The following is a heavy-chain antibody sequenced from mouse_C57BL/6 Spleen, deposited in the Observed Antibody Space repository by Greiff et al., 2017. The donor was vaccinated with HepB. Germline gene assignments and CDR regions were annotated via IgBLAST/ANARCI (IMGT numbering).Heavy chain of an antibody. J-gene: IGHJ3*01. Sequence: EVQLQQSGAELVRPGASVKLSCTASGFNIKDDYMHWVKQRPEQGLEWIGWIDPENGDTEYASKFQGKATITADTSSNTAYLQLSSLTSEDTAVYYCTPYSNYDPWFAYWGQGTLVTVSA. V-gene: IGHV14-4*01. CDR2: IDPENGDT. D-gene: IGHD2-5*01. CDR3: TPYSNYDPWFAY. CDR1: GFNIKDDY.